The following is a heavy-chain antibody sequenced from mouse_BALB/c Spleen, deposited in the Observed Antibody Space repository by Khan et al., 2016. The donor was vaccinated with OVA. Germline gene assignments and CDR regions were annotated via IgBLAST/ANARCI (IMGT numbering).Heavy chain of an antibody. CDR1: GYSITSDYV. J-gene: IGHJ2*01. CDR2: ISYSGNT. CDR3: ARIYGGDFDY. V-gene: IGHV3-2*02. D-gene: IGHD1-1*01. Sequence: EVQLKESGPGLVKPSQSLSLTCTVTGYSITSDYVWNWLRQLPGNQLEWMGFISYSGNTNYNPSLKSRISITRATSKNQFFLQLNSVTTEDTATYYCARIYGGDFDYWGQGTTLTVSS.